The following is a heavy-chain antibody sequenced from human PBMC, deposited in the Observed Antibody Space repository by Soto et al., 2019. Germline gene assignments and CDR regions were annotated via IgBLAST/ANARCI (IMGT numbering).Heavy chain of an antibody. CDR3: ASRHYYYDSSGYPDAFDI. Sequence: ASVKVSCKASGYTFTSYGISWVRQAPGQGLEWMGWISDYNGNTYYEKEFQGRVTMTRDTSTSTVYMELSSLRSEDTAVYYCASRHYYYDSSGYPDAFDIWGQGTMVT. CDR1: GYTFTSYG. J-gene: IGHJ3*02. D-gene: IGHD3-22*01. CDR2: ISDYNGNT. V-gene: IGHV1-18*01.